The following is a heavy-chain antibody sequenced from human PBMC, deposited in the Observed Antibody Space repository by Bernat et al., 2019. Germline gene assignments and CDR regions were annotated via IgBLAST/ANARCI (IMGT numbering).Heavy chain of an antibody. Sequence: EVQLVESGGGLVQPGGSLRLSCAASGFTFSSYGMNWVRQAPGKGLEWVSYIGSSGSAIHYGDAGKGGFTIARDNAKNGLYRQMSRLRDEDRAVYYCARAWSSGYDYWGQGTLVTVSS. CDR1: GFTFSSYG. V-gene: IGHV3-48*02. CDR2: IGSSGSAI. D-gene: IGHD1-26*01. CDR3: ARAWSSGYDY. J-gene: IGHJ4*02.